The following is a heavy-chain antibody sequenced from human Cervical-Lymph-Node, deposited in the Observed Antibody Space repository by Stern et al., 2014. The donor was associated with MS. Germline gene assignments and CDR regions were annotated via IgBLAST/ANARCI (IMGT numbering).Heavy chain of an antibody. CDR3: ARSDRLWGSFDY. D-gene: IGHD3-16*01. Sequence: KESGPGLVKPSQTLSLTCTVSGASISTVGYYWNWIRQHPGKGLEWIAYISYIGSTYYNPSLKSRVSISADTSKNQFSLNLTSVTAADTALYYCARSDRLWGSFDYWGQGTLVAVSS. CDR2: ISYIGST. CDR1: GASISTVGYY. J-gene: IGHJ4*02. V-gene: IGHV4-31*03.